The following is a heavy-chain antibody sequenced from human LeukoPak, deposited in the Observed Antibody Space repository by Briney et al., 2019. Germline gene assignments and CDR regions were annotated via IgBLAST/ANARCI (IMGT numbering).Heavy chain of an antibody. V-gene: IGHV4-59*01. J-gene: IGHJ3*02. D-gene: IGHD6-19*01. CDR1: GGSISSYY. CDR3: ASGYSSGWYSSAFDI. CDR2: IYYSGST. Sequence: PSETLSLTCTVSGGSISSYYWSWIRQPPGKGLEWIGYIYYSGSTNYNPSLKSRVTISVDTSKNQFSLKLSSVTAADTAVYYCASGYSSGWYSSAFDIWGQGTMVTVSS.